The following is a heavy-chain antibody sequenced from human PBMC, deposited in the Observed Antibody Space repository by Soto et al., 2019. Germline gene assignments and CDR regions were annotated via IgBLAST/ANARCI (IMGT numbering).Heavy chain of an antibody. CDR2: IFVTSTTI. J-gene: IGHJ4*02. V-gene: IGHV3-48*04. D-gene: IGHD3-9*01. Sequence: EVQLVESGGGLVQPGGSLRLSCVASGFTFSSYSMVWVRQAPGKGLEWISYIFVTSTTIYYADSVKGRFTVSRDNTQNSLFLLMNSLRAEDTAIYYCARDKDWAFDYWGKGTVVT. CDR3: ARDKDWAFDY. CDR1: GFTFSSYS.